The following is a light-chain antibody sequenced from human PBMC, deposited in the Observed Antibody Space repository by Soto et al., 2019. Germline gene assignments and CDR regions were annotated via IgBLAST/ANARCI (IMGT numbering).Light chain of an antibody. CDR2: AAS. V-gene: IGKV1-9*01. CDR1: QGISTL. J-gene: IGKJ4*01. Sequence: EIHLAQSKSSLTASLGDIVAITCRASQGISTLLAWYQQKPGKAPELLIYAASTLQSGVPSRFSGSGSGTDFTLTISCLQSEDFATYYCQQYYSFPLTFGGGTKVDIK. CDR3: QQYYSFPLT.